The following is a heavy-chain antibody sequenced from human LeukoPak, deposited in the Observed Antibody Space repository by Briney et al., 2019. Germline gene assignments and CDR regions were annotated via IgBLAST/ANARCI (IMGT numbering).Heavy chain of an antibody. CDR3: AGAYCGSRSCSHFDY. V-gene: IGHV1-2*02. J-gene: IGHJ4*02. D-gene: IGHD2-15*01. Sequence: ASVKVSCKASGYTFSDYYMHWVRQAPGQGLEWMGWINPNSGGTNYAQKFQARVTMTRDTSIITAYMELSRLRSDDTAVYYCAGAYCGSRSCSHFDYWGQGTLVSVSS. CDR2: INPNSGGT. CDR1: GYTFSDYY.